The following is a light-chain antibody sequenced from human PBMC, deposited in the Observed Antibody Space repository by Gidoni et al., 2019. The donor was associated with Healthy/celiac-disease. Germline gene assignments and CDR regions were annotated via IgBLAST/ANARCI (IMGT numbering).Light chain of an antibody. V-gene: IGKV3-11*01. CDR3: QQRSNWRVT. J-gene: IGKJ2*01. CDR2: DAS. Sequence: EIVLTQSPATLSLSPGERATLSCRASQSVSSYLAWYQQKPGQAPRLLIYDASNRATGIPARFSGSGSGTDFTLTISSLEPEDFAVYYCQQRSNWRVTFGQXTKLEIK. CDR1: QSVSSY.